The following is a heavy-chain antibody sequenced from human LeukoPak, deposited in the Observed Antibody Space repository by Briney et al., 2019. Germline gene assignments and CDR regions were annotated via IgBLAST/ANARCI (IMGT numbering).Heavy chain of an antibody. V-gene: IGHV3-7*01. CDR2: IKQDGSEK. J-gene: IGHJ6*02. CDR1: GFTFSSYW. CDR3: ARDTYDSIHGMDV. D-gene: IGHD3-22*01. Sequence: GGSLRLSCAASGFTFSSYWLSWVRQAPGKGLEWVANIKQDGSEKYYVDSVKGRFTISRDNSKNTLYLQMNSLRPEDTAMYYCARDTYDSIHGMDVWGQGTTVTVSS.